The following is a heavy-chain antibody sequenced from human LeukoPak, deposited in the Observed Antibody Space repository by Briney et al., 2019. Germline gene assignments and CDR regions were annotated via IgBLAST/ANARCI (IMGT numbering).Heavy chain of an antibody. Sequence: PSETLSLTCTVSGGSISSYYWSWIGQPPGKGLEWIGYIYYSGSTNYNPSLKSRVTISVDTSKNQFSLKLSSVTAADTAVYYCARGLTTVTTAVWFDPWGQGTLVTVSS. CDR2: IYYSGST. V-gene: IGHV4-59*08. D-gene: IGHD4-17*01. CDR1: GGSISSYY. J-gene: IGHJ5*02. CDR3: ARGLTTVTTAVWFDP.